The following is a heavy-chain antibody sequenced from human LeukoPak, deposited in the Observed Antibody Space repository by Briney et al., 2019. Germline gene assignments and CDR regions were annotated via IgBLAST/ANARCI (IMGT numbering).Heavy chain of an antibody. V-gene: IGHV5-51*01. Sequence: GESLKISCKASGYSFANSWIAWVRQMPGKGLEYMGIIYPGDSDTRYSPSFQGQVTISADKSISTAYLQWSSLKASDTAMYYCAIGTTVTTLGYWGQGTLVTVFS. CDR3: AIGTTVTTLGY. CDR2: IYPGDSDT. CDR1: GYSFANSW. D-gene: IGHD4-17*01. J-gene: IGHJ4*02.